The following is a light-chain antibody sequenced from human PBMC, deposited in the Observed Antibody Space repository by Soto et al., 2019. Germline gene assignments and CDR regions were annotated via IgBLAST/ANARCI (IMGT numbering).Light chain of an antibody. CDR3: QQRSNWPPRT. J-gene: IGKJ1*01. CDR1: QSVSSY. CDR2: DAS. V-gene: IGKV3-11*01. Sequence: EIVLTQSPATLSLSPGERATLSCRASQSVSSYLAWYQQKPGQAPRLLIYDASNRATGIPARFSGSGSGTDFTLTISSLEPEDFAVYYGQQRSNWPPRTFGQGTKVEIK.